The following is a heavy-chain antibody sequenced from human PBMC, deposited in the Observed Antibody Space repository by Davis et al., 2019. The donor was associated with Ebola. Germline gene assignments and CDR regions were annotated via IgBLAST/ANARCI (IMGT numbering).Heavy chain of an antibody. D-gene: IGHD2-21*02. CDR2: ISTSGSEV. J-gene: IGHJ4*02. CDR3: ARMIIMVTLFDY. CDR1: GFTFSDYY. V-gene: IGHV3-11*01. Sequence: PGGSLRLSCAASGFTFSDYYISWIRQAPGKGLEWLSSISTSGSEVHYADSVKGRFTISRDNAKKSLFLHTNNLRADDTAVYYCARMIIMVTLFDYWGQGSLVTVSS.